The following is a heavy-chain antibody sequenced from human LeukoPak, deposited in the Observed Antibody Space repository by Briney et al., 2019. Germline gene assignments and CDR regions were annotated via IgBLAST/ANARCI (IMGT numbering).Heavy chain of an antibody. J-gene: IGHJ4*02. Sequence: QAGGTLRLSCAASGFTFSSYEMNWVRQAPGKGLEWVSYISSSGSTIYYADSVKGRFTISRDNAKNSLYLQMNSLRAEDTAVYYCARADYGDPFDYWGQGTLVTVSS. V-gene: IGHV3-48*03. D-gene: IGHD4-17*01. CDR1: GFTFSSYE. CDR3: ARADYGDPFDY. CDR2: ISSSGSTI.